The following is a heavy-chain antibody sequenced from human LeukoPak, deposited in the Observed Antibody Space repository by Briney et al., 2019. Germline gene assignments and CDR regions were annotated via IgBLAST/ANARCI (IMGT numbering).Heavy chain of an antibody. J-gene: IGHJ4*02. CDR1: GFTVSGNY. V-gene: IGHV3-53*01. D-gene: IGHD3-10*01. CDR3: ARGGVDYYGSGTYYLMYYFDY. CDR2: IYSGGTT. Sequence: GGSLRLSCAVSGFTVSGNYMSWVRQAPGKGLEWVSLIYSGGTTYYADSVKGRFTISRDDPHNTLYLQMNSLRAEDTAVYFCARGGVDYYGSGTYYLMYYFDYWGQGALVTVSS.